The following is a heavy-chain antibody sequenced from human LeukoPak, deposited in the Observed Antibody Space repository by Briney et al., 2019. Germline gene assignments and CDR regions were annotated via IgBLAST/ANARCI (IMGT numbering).Heavy chain of an antibody. CDR3: AREWQGGIAAAGTRIEGYY. D-gene: IGHD6-13*01. CDR2: IKQDGSEK. Sequence: GGSLRLSCAVSGFSVSGYWMTWVRQAPGKGLEWVANIKQDGSEKNYVDSVKGRFTISRDNAENSLFLQMNSLRVEDTAVYYCAREWQGGIAAAGTRIEGYYCGQGTLVAVSS. J-gene: IGHJ4*02. CDR1: GFSVSGYW. V-gene: IGHV3-7*01.